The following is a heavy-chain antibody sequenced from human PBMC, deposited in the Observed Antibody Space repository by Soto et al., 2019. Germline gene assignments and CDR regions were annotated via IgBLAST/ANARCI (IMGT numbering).Heavy chain of an antibody. J-gene: IGHJ6*02. D-gene: IGHD3-10*01. CDR3: AKDITIVRGVKHDYYYGMDV. CDR2: ISYDGSNK. V-gene: IGHV3-30*18. Sequence: QVQLVESGGGVVQPGRSLSLSCAASGFTFSSYGMHWVRQAPGKGLEWVAVISYDGSNKYYADSVKGRFTISRDNSKNTMYLQMNSLSAEDTAVYYCAKDITIVRGVKHDYYYGMDVWGQGTTVTVSS. CDR1: GFTFSSYG.